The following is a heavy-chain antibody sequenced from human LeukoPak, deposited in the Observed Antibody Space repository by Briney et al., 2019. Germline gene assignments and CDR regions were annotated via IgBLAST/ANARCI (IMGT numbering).Heavy chain of an antibody. J-gene: IGHJ4*02. CDR3: ARGYSSSSPGDY. Sequence: GGSLRLSCAASGFTFSSYNMNWVRQAPGKGLEWVSSITSSSSYIYYADSVKGRFTISRDNAKNSLYLQMNSLRAEDTAVYYCARGYSSSSPGDYWGQGTLVTVSS. CDR1: GFTFSSYN. CDR2: ITSSSSYI. V-gene: IGHV3-21*01. D-gene: IGHD6-6*01.